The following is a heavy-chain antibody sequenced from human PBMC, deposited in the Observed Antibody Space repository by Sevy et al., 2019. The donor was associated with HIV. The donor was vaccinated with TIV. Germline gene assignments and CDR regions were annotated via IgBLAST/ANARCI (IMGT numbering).Heavy chain of an antibody. CDR3: ARDRGGDIVVVPDGKDV. CDR2: ISYDGSDK. D-gene: IGHD2-2*01. Sequence: GGSLRLSCTASGFTFCSYAMHWVRQAPGKGLEWVAVISYDGSDKYYADSVKGRFTISRDNSKNTLYLQMNSLRAEDTAVYYCARDRGGDIVVVPDGKDVWGQGTTVTVSS. J-gene: IGHJ6*01. V-gene: IGHV3-30*04. CDR1: GFTFCSYA.